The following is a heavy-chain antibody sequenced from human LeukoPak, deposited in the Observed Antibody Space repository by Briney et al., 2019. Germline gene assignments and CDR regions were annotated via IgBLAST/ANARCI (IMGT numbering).Heavy chain of an antibody. V-gene: IGHV4-59*01. D-gene: IGHD1-26*01. Sequence: PSETLSLTCTVSGDSISSYYWSWIRQPPGKGLEWIGYIYNSGSTKYNPSLKSRVTISIDTSKNQFSLKVNSVTAADTAVYYCARVVGGVGDAFDIWGQGTMVTVSS. CDR1: GDSISSYY. CDR3: ARVVGGVGDAFDI. CDR2: IYNSGST. J-gene: IGHJ3*02.